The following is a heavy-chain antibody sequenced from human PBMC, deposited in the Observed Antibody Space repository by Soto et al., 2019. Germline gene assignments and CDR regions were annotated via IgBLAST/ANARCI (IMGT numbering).Heavy chain of an antibody. CDR2: INPTSGDT. CDR3: ARNYGYGAWFEP. V-gene: IGHV1-2*02. CDR1: GSTFTGYY. J-gene: IGHJ5*02. Sequence: ASVTVSFTASGSTFTGYYIDWVRQAPGQGLEWMGWINPTSGDTNYAQKFQGRVTMTRDTSIYTAFMGLSRLTFDDTAVYYCARNYGYGAWFEPRGQGTLVNVSA. D-gene: IGHD5-12*01.